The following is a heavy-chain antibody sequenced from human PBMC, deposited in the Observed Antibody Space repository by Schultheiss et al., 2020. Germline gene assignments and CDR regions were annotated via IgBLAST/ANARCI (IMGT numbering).Heavy chain of an antibody. Sequence: GGSLRLSCAASGFTFSNAWMSWVRQAPGKGLEWVGRIKSKTDGGTTDYAAPVKGRFTISRDDSKNTLYLQMNSLKTEDRAVYYCTTDSSNSRYYYYYGMDVWGRGPAVPVSS. CDR2: IKSKTDGGTT. CDR3: TTDSSNSRYYYYYGMDV. V-gene: IGHV3-15*01. D-gene: IGHD4-11*01. CDR1: GFTFSNAW. J-gene: IGHJ6*04.